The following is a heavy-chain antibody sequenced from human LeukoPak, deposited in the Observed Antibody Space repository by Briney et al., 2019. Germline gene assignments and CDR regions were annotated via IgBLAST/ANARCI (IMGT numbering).Heavy chain of an antibody. D-gene: IGHD1-1*01. CDR2: ISYDGSNK. CDR1: GLTFRNYG. V-gene: IGHV3-30*03. Sequence: GRSLRLSCAASGLTFRNYGMHWVRQAPGKGLEWVAIISYDGSNKYYADSVRGRFTISKDNSQNTLYLQMNSLRAGDTAVYYCASHRGDYATGYFDYWGQGTLVTVSS. J-gene: IGHJ4*02. CDR3: ASHRGDYATGYFDY.